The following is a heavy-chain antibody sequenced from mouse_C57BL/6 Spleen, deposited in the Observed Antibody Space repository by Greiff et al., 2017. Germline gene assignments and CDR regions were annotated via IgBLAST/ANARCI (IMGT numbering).Heavy chain of an antibody. D-gene: IGHD1-1*01. Sequence: EVQLQQSVAELVRPGASVKLSCTASGFNIQNTYMHWVKQRPEQGLEWIGRIDPAYGNTNYAPKFQGKATIPADTSSTTAYLQRSSLTSEDTAIYYCARAPYYYGSSYGDYFDYGGQGTTLTVSS. J-gene: IGHJ2*01. CDR1: GFNIQNTY. V-gene: IGHV14-3*01. CDR2: IDPAYGNT. CDR3: ARAPYYYGSSYGDYFDY.